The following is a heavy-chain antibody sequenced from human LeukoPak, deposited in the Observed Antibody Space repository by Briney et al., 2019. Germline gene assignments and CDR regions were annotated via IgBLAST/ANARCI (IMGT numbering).Heavy chain of an antibody. Sequence: ASVKVSCMASGYTFTSNDINWVRQTAGQGLEWMGWMNPHRGNAGYAQKLQGRVTMTRDTSIRTVYIELSSLTSDDTAVYYCARIPQRVPHNWFDPWGQGTLVTVSS. CDR1: GYTFTSND. D-gene: IGHD1-1*01. V-gene: IGHV1-8*01. CDR3: ARIPQRVPHNWFDP. CDR2: MNPHRGNA. J-gene: IGHJ5*02.